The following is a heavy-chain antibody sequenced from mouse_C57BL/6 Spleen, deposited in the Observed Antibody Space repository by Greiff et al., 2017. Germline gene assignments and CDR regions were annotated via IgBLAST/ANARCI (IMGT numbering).Heavy chain of an antibody. CDR1: GYTFTSYW. Sequence: QVQLQQSGAELVKPGASVKLSCKASGYTFTSYWMHWVKQRPGQGLEWIGMIHPNSGSTNYNEKFKSKATLTVDKSSSTAYMQLSSLTSEDSAVYYCARWGYYDYDLYYYAMDYWGQGTSVTVSS. CDR2: IHPNSGST. CDR3: ARWGYYDYDLYYYAMDY. V-gene: IGHV1-64*01. D-gene: IGHD2-4*01. J-gene: IGHJ4*01.